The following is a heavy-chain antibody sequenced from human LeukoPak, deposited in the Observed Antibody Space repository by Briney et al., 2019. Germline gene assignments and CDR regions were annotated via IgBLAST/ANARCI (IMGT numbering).Heavy chain of an antibody. CDR3: AKDLLELVLPIYYFDY. D-gene: IGHD2-8*02. CDR2: IYSGGST. J-gene: IGHJ4*02. Sequence: GGSLRLSCAASGFTVSSNYMSWVRQAPGKGLEWVSVIYSGGSTYYADSVKGRFTISRDNSKNTLYLQMNSLRAEDTAVYYCAKDLLELVLPIYYFDYWGQGTLVTVSS. V-gene: IGHV3-53*05. CDR1: GFTVSSNY.